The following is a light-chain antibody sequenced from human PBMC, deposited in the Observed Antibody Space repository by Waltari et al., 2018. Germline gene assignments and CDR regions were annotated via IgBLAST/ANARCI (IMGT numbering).Light chain of an antibody. Sequence: DIQMTQSPSSLSASVGDRVTISCRASQTISIYLNWYQQRPGKAPKLLVYSTSNLQTGFPSRFSGSGSGTAFTLTISSLQPEDFATYYCQQAYSTPPWTFGQGTKVEIK. J-gene: IGKJ1*01. V-gene: IGKV1-39*01. CDR2: STS. CDR3: QQAYSTPPWT. CDR1: QTISIY.